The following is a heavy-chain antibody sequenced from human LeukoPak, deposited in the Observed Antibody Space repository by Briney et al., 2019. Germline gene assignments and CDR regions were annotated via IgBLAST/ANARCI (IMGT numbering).Heavy chain of an antibody. J-gene: IGHJ6*02. CDR1: GFTASGNF. CDR2: LYSGVST. Sequence: GGSLRLSCAASGFTASGNFMTWVRQAPGKGLEWVSVLYSGVSTYYADSVKGRFTVSRDNSKNTLYLQMNSLRAEDTAVYYCARDTDNYGMDVWGQGTTVTVSS. V-gene: IGHV3-66*01. CDR3: ARDTDNYGMDV.